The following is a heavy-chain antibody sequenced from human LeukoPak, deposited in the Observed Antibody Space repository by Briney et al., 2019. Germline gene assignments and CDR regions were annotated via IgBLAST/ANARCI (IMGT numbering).Heavy chain of an antibody. J-gene: IGHJ4*02. CDR1: GFTFSDYY. CDR2: ISSSGSTI. CDR3: ASGRLFPTVDY. Sequence: GGSLRLSCAASGFTFSDYYMSWIRQAPGKGLERVSYISSSGSTIYYADSVKGRFTISRDNAKNSLYLQMNSLRAEDTAVYYCASGRLFPTVDYWGQGTLVTVSS. V-gene: IGHV3-11*04. D-gene: IGHD2-21*01.